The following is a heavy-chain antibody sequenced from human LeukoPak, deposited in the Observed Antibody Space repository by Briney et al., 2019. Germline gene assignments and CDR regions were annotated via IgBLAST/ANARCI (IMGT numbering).Heavy chain of an antibody. J-gene: IGHJ4*02. Sequence: PGASVKVSCKASGYTFTDYYMHWVRQAPGQGLEWMGWINPNSGGTNYAQKFQGRVTMTRDTSISTAYMELSRLRSDDTAVYYCARWKWIGEYYFDYWGQGTLVTVSS. CDR3: ARWKWIGEYYFDY. CDR2: INPNSGGT. V-gene: IGHV1-2*02. D-gene: IGHD5-12*01. CDR1: GYTFTDYY.